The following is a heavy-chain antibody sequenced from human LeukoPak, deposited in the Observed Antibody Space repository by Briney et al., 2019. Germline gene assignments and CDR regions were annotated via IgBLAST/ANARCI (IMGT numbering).Heavy chain of an antibody. Sequence: SETLSLTCTVSGGSISSSSYYWGWIRQPPGKGLEWIGSIYYSGSTYYNPSLKSRVTISVDTSKNQFSLKLSSVTAADTAVYYCAREGQLDPYNYYYYYYMDVWGKGTTVTVSS. J-gene: IGHJ6*03. CDR1: GGSISSSSYY. D-gene: IGHD6-6*01. CDR3: AREGQLDPYNYYYYYYMDV. CDR2: IYYSGST. V-gene: IGHV4-39*07.